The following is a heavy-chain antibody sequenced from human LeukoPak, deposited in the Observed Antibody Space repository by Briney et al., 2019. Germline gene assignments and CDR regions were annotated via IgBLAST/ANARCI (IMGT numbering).Heavy chain of an antibody. V-gene: IGHV4-39*01. CDR2: IYYSGST. Sequence: SETLSLTCTVSGGAISSSSYYWGWIRQPPGKGLEWIGSIYYSGSTYYNPSLKSRVTISVKTAKNQFSLKLSSVTAAGTALYYCARHAPANSHSYYYDSSGYNPAFDIWGQGTMVTVSS. J-gene: IGHJ3*02. D-gene: IGHD3-22*01. CDR1: GGAISSSSYY. CDR3: ARHAPANSHSYYYDSSGYNPAFDI.